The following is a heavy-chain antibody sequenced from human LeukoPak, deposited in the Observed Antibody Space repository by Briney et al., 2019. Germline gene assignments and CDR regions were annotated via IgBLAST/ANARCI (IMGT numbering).Heavy chain of an antibody. J-gene: IGHJ4*02. D-gene: IGHD6-13*01. V-gene: IGHV1-8*01. CDR1: GYTFTSYD. CDR3: ARGKLIAAGWEFAY. Sequence: ASVKVSCKASGYTFTSYDINWVRQATGQGLEWMGWMNPNSGNTGYAQKFQGRVTMTRNTSISTAYMELSSLRSEDTAVYYCARGKLIAAGWEFAYWGQGTLVTVSS. CDR2: MNPNSGNT.